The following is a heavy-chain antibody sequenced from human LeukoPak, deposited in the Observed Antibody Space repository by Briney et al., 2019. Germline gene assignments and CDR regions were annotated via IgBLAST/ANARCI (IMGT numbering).Heavy chain of an antibody. D-gene: IGHD3-9*01. CDR3: ARGGDILTGYYLHHFDY. Sequence: ASVKVSCKASGYTFTSYGISWVRQAPGQGLEWMGWISAYNGNTNYAQKLQGRVTMTTDTSTSTAYMELRSLRSDDTAVYHCARGGDILTGYYLHHFDYWGQGTLVTVSS. CDR1: GYTFTSYG. CDR2: ISAYNGNT. J-gene: IGHJ4*02. V-gene: IGHV1-18*01.